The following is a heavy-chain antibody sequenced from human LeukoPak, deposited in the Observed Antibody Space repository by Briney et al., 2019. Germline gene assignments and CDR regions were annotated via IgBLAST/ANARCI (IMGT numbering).Heavy chain of an antibody. CDR3: PKDYDYGDYAVDY. Sequence: PGGSLRLSCAASGFTFSSYGMHWVRQAPGKGLEWVAFISYDGNNKYYADSVKGRFTISRDNSKKTVYLQMNSLRPEDTAVYYCPKDYDYGDYAVDYWGQGTLVTVSS. CDR2: ISYDGNNK. J-gene: IGHJ4*02. D-gene: IGHD4-17*01. CDR1: GFTFSSYG. V-gene: IGHV3-30*02.